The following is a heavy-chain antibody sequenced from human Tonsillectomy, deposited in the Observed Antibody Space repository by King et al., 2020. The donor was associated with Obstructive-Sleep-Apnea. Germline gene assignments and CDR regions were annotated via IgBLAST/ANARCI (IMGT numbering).Heavy chain of an antibody. D-gene: IGHD3-10*01. CDR2: ISWNSVGI. V-gene: IGHV3-9*01. J-gene: IGHJ4*02. Sequence: VQLVESGGGLVQPGRSLRLSCAASGFTFDDYAMHWVGQAPGKGLEGVSGISWNSVGIGYAESVKGRFTTSRDNAKNSLYLQMNSLRAEDTALYYCAKDMDGSGSYYKGVIDYWGQGTLVTVSS. CDR3: AKDMDGSGSYYKGVIDY. CDR1: GFTFDDYA.